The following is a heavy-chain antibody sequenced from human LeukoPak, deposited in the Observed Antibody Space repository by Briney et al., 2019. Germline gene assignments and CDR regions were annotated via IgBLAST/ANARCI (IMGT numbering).Heavy chain of an antibody. D-gene: IGHD5-18*01. Sequence: ASVKVSCKASGYTFTSYGISWVRQATGQGLEWMGWISAYNDNTNYAQKLQGRVTMTTDTSTSTAYMELRSLRSDDTAVYYCARVYSYGTAHDYWGQGTLVTVSS. V-gene: IGHV1-18*01. CDR3: ARVYSYGTAHDY. CDR2: ISAYNDNT. CDR1: GYTFTSYG. J-gene: IGHJ4*02.